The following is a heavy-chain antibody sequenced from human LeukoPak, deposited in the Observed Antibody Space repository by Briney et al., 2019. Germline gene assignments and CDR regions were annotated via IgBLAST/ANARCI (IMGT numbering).Heavy chain of an antibody. CDR2: INKEGSEK. V-gene: IGHV3-7*05. Sequence: GGSLRLSCTASGFTFSTYWMSWVRQAPGKGLEWVANINKEGSEKHYVDSVKGRFTISRDNAKNSLYLQMNSVRADDTAVYYCARDNGATGWISWGQGTLVTVSS. D-gene: IGHD6-19*01. CDR3: ARDNGATGWIS. CDR1: GFTFSTYW. J-gene: IGHJ4*02.